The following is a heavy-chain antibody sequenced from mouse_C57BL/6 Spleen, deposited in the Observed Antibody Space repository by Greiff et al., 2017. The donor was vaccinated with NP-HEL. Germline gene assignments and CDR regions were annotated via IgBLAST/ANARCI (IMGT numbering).Heavy chain of an antibody. CDR3: SREAVSYWYFDV. J-gene: IGHJ1*03. Sequence: LVESGGDLVKPGGSLKLSCAASGFTFSSYGMSWVRQTPDKRLEWVATISSGGSYTYYPDSVKGRFTISRDNAKNTLYLQMSSLKSEDTAMYYCSREAVSYWYFDVWGTVTTVTVSS. V-gene: IGHV5-6*01. CDR2: ISSGGSYT. D-gene: IGHD6-2*01. CDR1: GFTFSSYG.